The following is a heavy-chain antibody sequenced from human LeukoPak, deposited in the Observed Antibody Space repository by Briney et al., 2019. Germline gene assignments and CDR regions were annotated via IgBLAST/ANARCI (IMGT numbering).Heavy chain of an antibody. CDR2: IYYSGST. Sequence: SETLSLTCTVSGGSISSGGYYWSWIRQHPGKGLEWIGYIYYSGSTYYNPPLKSRFTISVDTSKNQFSLKLSSVTAADTAVYYCARDAVEYFDYWGQGTLVTVSS. CDR3: ARDAVEYFDY. CDR1: GGSISSGGYY. J-gene: IGHJ4*02. V-gene: IGHV4-31*03.